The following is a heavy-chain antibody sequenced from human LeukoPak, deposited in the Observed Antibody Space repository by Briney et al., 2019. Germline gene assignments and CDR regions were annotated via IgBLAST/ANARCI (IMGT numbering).Heavy chain of an antibody. D-gene: IGHD3-9*01. CDR1: GYSFTTHY. CDR2: IKSSGGST. V-gene: IGHV1-46*01. CDR3: ARGAPDYDVLTGYPRYHYYYSMDV. Sequence: ASVKVSCKASGYSFTTHYMHWVRQAPGQGLEWMGIIKSSGGSTSYAQKFQDRYTMTRDTSTSTVYMELSSLRSEDTAVYYCARGAPDYDVLTGYPRYHYYYSMDVWGQGTTVTVSS. J-gene: IGHJ6*02.